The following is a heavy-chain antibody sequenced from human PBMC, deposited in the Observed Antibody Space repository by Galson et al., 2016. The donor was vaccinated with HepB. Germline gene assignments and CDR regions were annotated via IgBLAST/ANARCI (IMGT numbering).Heavy chain of an antibody. CDR1: GSTFSTYG. CDR3: ARGRSGAYYFDICHYYTYYFYS. Sequence: SLRLSCAASGSTFSTYGIHWVRQAPDKGLEWVAVISHDGSNKNYADSVRGRFTISRDNSNSTLFLQMNSLRAEDMAIYYCARGRSGAYYFDICHYYTYYFYSWGQGTLVTVSS. CDR2: ISHDGSNK. D-gene: IGHD3-22*01. J-gene: IGHJ4*02. V-gene: IGHV3-30*19.